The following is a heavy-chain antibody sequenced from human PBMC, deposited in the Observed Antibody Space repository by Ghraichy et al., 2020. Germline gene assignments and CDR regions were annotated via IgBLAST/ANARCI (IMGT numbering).Heavy chain of an antibody. CDR2: IRSKPNTYAT. D-gene: IGHD3-22*01. CDR3: TPDSDYDSNGYALDY. V-gene: IGHV3-73*01. J-gene: IGHJ4*02. CDR1: GFSFSGSA. Sequence: GGSLRLSCAASGFSFSGSAMHWVRQASGKGLEWVGRIRSKPNTYATTYAESVKGRFIISRDDSKNTAYLQMNSLKTEDTAVYFCTPDSDYDSNGYALDYWGQGTLVTVSS.